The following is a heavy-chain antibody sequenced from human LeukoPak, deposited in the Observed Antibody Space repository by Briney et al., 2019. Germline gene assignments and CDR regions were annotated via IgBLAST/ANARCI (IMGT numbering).Heavy chain of an antibody. J-gene: IGHJ4*02. CDR3: ARESDFQYYFDY. CDR2: ISYDGSNK. Sequence: GGSLRLSCAASGFTFSSYAMHWVRQAPGKGLEWVAVISYDGSNKYYADSVKGRFTISRDNSKNTLYLQMNSLRAEDTAVYYCARESDFQYYFDYCGQGTLVTVSS. V-gene: IGHV3-30-3*01. D-gene: IGHD2-21*02. CDR1: GFTFSSYA.